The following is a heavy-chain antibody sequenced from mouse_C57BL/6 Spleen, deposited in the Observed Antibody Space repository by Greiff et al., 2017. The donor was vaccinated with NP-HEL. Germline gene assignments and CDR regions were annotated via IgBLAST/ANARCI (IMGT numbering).Heavy chain of an antibody. Sequence: VQLQQSGAELVRPGTSVKLSCKASGYTFTSYWMHWVKQRPGQGLEWIGVIDPSDSYTNYNQKFKGKATLTVDTSSSTAYMQLSSLTSEDSAVYYCAEDFDYWGQGTTLTVSS. CDR1: GYTFTSYW. V-gene: IGHV1-59*01. J-gene: IGHJ2*01. CDR3: AEDFDY. CDR2: IDPSDSYT.